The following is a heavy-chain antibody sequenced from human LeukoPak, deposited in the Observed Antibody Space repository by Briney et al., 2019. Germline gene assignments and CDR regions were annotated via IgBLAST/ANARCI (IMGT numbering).Heavy chain of an antibody. J-gene: IGHJ4*02. CDR3: AREGPHGSGIYYNPLDY. V-gene: IGHV4-38-2*02. D-gene: IGHD3-10*01. CDR2: IYHSGST. CDR1: GYSISSGYY. Sequence: SETLSLTCTVSGYSISSGYYWGWIRQPPGKGLEWIGSIYHSGSTYYNPSLKSRVTMSLDTSKNQFSLKLISVTAADTALYYCAREGPHGSGIYYNPLDYWGQGALVIVSS.